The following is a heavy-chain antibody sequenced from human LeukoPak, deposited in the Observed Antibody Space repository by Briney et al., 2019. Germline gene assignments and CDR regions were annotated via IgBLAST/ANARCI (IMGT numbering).Heavy chain of an antibody. V-gene: IGHV3-23*01. J-gene: IGHJ4*02. CDR1: GFTFSTYA. CDR3: AKGPFYYYDSSGFLPLDY. CDR2: ISGSGTST. D-gene: IGHD3-22*01. Sequence: PGGSLRLCCAASGFTFSTYAMSWVRQAPGKGLEWVSGISGSGTSTYYADSVKGRFTISRDKSKNTLYLQMNSLRAEHTAIYYCAKGPFYYYDSSGFLPLDYWGQGTLVTVSS.